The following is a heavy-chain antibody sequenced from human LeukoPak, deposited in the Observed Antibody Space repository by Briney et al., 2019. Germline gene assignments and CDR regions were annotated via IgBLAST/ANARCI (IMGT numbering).Heavy chain of an antibody. CDR1: GGSISSGSYY. J-gene: IGHJ5*02. Sequence: SQTLSLTCTVSGGSISSGSYYWSWIRQPAGKGLEWIGRIYTSGSTNYNPSLKSRVTISVDTSKNQFSLKLSSVTAADTAVYYCARQLRIAVAGTWFDPWGQGTLVTVSS. CDR2: IYTSGST. CDR3: ARQLRIAVAGTWFDP. D-gene: IGHD6-19*01. V-gene: IGHV4-61*02.